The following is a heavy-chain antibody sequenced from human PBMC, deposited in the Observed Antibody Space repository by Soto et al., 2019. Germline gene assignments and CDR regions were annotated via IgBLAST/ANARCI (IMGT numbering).Heavy chain of an antibody. J-gene: IGHJ4*01. D-gene: IGHD1-26*01. V-gene: IGHV3-15*07. CDR3: TTDSRTTLPEIRFDY. Sequence: EVQLVESGGGLVKPGGSLRLSCAASGFPFNNAWINWVRQVPGKGLEWVGRVKSKADGGSGDYAGPVKGRFVVSRDDSKDIVYLQMNSLKIEDTGVYYCTTDSRTTLPEIRFDYWGHGTQVTVSS. CDR1: GFPFNNAW. CDR2: VKSKADGGSG.